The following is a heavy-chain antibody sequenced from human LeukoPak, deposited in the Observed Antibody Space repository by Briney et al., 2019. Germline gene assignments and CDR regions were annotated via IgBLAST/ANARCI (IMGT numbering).Heavy chain of an antibody. J-gene: IGHJ4*02. CDR3: ARLGSSGYYPYYFDY. CDR2: IYYSGST. CDR1: GGSISSSSYY. Sequence: TLSLTCTVSGGSISSSSYYWSWIRQHPGKGLEWIGYIYYSGSTYYNPSLKSRVTISVDTSKNQFSLKLSSVTAADTAVYYCARLGSSGYYPYYFDYWGQGTLVTVSS. V-gene: IGHV4-31*03. D-gene: IGHD3-22*01.